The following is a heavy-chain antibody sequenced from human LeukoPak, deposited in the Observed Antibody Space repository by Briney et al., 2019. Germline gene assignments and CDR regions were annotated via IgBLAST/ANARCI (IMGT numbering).Heavy chain of an antibody. CDR3: ARAVLWFGELYAAWFDP. V-gene: IGHV1-2*02. Sequence: GASVKVSCMASGYTFTGYYMHWVRQAPGQGLEWMGWINPNSGGTNYAQKFQGRVTMTRDTSISTAYMELSRLRSDDTAVYYCARAVLWFGELYAAWFDPWGQGTLVTVSS. CDR1: GYTFTGYY. CDR2: INPNSGGT. D-gene: IGHD3-10*01. J-gene: IGHJ5*02.